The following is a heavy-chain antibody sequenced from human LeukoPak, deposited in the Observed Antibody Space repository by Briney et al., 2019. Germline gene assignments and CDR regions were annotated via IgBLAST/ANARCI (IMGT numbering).Heavy chain of an antibody. J-gene: IGHJ4*02. CDR3: ARAGGWGYDTSRYFYY. V-gene: IGHV5-51*01. D-gene: IGHD3-22*01. CDR2: TYPGDSDT. CDR1: GYSFTNYW. Sequence: GESLKISCKGSGYSFTNYWIGCVRQMPGKGLEWMGITYPGDSDTRYSPSFQGQVTISADKSISTAYLQWSSLKASDTAIYYCARAGGWGYDTSRYFYYWGQGTRVTVSS.